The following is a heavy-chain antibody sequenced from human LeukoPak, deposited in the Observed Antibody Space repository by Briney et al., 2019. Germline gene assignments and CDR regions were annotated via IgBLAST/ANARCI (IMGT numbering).Heavy chain of an antibody. CDR1: GGSISSGGYY. V-gene: IGHV4-31*03. Sequence: PSETLSLTCTVSGGSISSGGYYWSWIRQHPGKGLEWIGYIYYSGSTYYNPSLKSRVTISVDTSKNQFSLKLSSVTAADTAVYYCARARANPTYGSRTNDAFDIWGQGTMVTVSS. CDR2: IYYSGST. J-gene: IGHJ3*02. CDR3: ARARANPTYGSRTNDAFDI. D-gene: IGHD3-10*01.